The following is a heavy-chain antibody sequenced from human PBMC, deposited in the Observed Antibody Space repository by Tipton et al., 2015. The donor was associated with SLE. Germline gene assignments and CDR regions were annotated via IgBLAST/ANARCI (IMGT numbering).Heavy chain of an antibody. V-gene: IGHV4-34*01. CDR2: INHSGST. CDR1: GGSFSGYY. Sequence: TLSLICAVYGGSFSGYYWSWIRQPPGKGLEWIGEINHSGSTNYNPSLKSRVTISVDTSKNQFSLKLGSVTAADTAVYYCASAHPSYWYFDLWGRGTLVTVSS. J-gene: IGHJ2*01. CDR3: ASAHPSYWYFDL.